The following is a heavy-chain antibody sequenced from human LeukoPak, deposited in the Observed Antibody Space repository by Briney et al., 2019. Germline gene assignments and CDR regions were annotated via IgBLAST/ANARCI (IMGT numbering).Heavy chain of an antibody. J-gene: IGHJ4*02. Sequence: PGGSLRLSCATSGFTVSSNYMNWVRQAPGKGLVWVARIHSDGSNTTYADSVKGRFTISRDNAKNTLYLQMNSLRAEDTAVYYCARDIYSKSGDDYWGQGTLVTVSS. CDR2: IHSDGSNT. CDR1: GFTVSSNY. D-gene: IGHD6-13*01. V-gene: IGHV3-74*01. CDR3: ARDIYSKSGDDY.